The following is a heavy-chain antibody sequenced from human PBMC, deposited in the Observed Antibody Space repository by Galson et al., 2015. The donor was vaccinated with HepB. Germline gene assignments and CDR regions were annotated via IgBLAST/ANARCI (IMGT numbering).Heavy chain of an antibody. V-gene: IGHV3-30-3*01. Sequence: SLRLSCADSGFTFSSYAMHWVRQAPGKGLEWVAVISYDGSNNYYADSVKGRFTISRDNSKNTLYLQMNSLRAEDTAVYYCARGSYDILTGYPDYYYYGMDVWGQGTTVTVSS. J-gene: IGHJ6*02. CDR2: ISYDGSNN. D-gene: IGHD3-9*01. CDR3: ARGSYDILTGYPDYYYYGMDV. CDR1: GFTFSSYA.